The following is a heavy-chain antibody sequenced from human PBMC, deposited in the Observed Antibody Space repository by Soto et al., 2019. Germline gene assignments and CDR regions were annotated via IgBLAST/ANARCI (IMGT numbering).Heavy chain of an antibody. J-gene: IGHJ6*02. Sequence: QVQLVQSGAEVKKPGASVKVSCKASGYTFTSYGISWVRQAPGQGLEWMGWISAYNGNTNYAQKLQGRVTMTTDTSTSTAYMELRSLRSDDTAVYYCARARRVYSSGWAYYYYGMDVWGQGTTVTVSS. CDR2: ISAYNGNT. D-gene: IGHD6-19*01. V-gene: IGHV1-18*01. CDR3: ARARRVYSSGWAYYYYGMDV. CDR1: GYTFTSYG.